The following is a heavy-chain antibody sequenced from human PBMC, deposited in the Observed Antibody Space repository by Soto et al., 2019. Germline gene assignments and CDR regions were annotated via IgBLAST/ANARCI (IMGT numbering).Heavy chain of an antibody. Sequence: QVQLQESGPGLVKPSQTLSLTCTVSGGSISSGGYYWSWIRQHPGKGLEWIGYIYYSGSTYYNPSLNSRDTISVDTSKNQFSLKLSSVTAADTAVYYCARAQSQAYGDYDNWFDPWGQGTLVTVSS. V-gene: IGHV4-31*03. CDR3: ARAQSQAYGDYDNWFDP. D-gene: IGHD4-17*01. CDR2: IYYSGST. CDR1: GGSISSGGYY. J-gene: IGHJ5*02.